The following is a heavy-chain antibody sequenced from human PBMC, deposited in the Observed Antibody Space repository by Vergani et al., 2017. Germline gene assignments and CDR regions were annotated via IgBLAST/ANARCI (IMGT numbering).Heavy chain of an antibody. Sequence: EVRLVESGGGVVQPGRSLRLSCVASGFTFSHYSMNWVRQAPGKGLEWISYISGSGHTKYYADSVKGRFAISRDNAKNSLYLQMNNLRVEDTAVYYCARDLLPGTLLLLAYWGQGTLISVSS. V-gene: IGHV3-48*04. CDR2: ISGSGHTK. CDR1: GFTFSHYS. CDR3: ARDLLPGTLLLLAY. D-gene: IGHD1-7*01. J-gene: IGHJ4*02.